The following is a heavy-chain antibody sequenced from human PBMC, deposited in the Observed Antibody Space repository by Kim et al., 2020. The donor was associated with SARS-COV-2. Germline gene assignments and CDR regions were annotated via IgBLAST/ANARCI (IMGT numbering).Heavy chain of an antibody. J-gene: IGHJ6*02. Sequence: GESLKISCKGSGYSFTSYWISWVRQMPGKGLEWMGRIDPSDSYTNYSPSFQGHVTISADKSISTAYLQWSSLKASDTAMYYCARHPGDAEWELHDYYYYYGMDVWGQGTTVTVSS. CDR3: ARHPGDAEWELHDYYYYYGMDV. CDR1: GYSFTSYW. D-gene: IGHD1-26*01. CDR2: IDPSDSYT. V-gene: IGHV5-10-1*01.